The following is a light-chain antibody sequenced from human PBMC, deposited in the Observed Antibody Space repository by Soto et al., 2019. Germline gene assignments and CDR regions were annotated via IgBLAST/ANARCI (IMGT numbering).Light chain of an antibody. Sequence: DIQMTQSPTSLSASVGDRVTITCRASQDIRNFVAWYQQKPGKAPKLLIYAASTLQSGVPSRFSGSGSGADFALAISSLQPEDVATCCWQKYSGGPGFGPGTKVEIK. J-gene: IGKJ3*01. V-gene: IGKV1-27*01. CDR3: QKYSGGPG. CDR2: AAS. CDR1: QDIRNF.